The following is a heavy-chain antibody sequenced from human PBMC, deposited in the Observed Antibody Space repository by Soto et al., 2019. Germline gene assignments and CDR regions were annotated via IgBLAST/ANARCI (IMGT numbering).Heavy chain of an antibody. D-gene: IGHD1-26*01. CDR2: IYYSGST. CDR3: ARVDKGDWFDP. CDR1: GGSISSYY. Sequence: KPSETLSLTCTVSGGSISSYYWSWIRQPPGKGLEWIGYIYYSGSTNYNPSLKSRVTISVETSKNQFSLKLSSVTAADTAVYYCARVDKGDWFDPWGQGTLVTVSS. V-gene: IGHV4-59*01. J-gene: IGHJ5*02.